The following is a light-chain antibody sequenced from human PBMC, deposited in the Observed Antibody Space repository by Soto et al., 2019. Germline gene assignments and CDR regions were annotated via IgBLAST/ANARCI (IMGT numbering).Light chain of an antibody. V-gene: IGKV3-11*01. CDR3: QQRSNWPRT. Sequence: EVVLTQSPATLSLSPGESATLSCRASQSVRNSLAWYQQKPGQAPSLLIYDASNRATDVPARFRGSGSGTDFTLTISILQPEDFAVYFCQQRSNWPRTFGPGTKVDVK. CDR1: QSVRNS. J-gene: IGKJ3*01. CDR2: DAS.